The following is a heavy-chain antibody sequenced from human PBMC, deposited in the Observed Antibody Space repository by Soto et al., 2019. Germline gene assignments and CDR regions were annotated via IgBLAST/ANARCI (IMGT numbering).Heavy chain of an antibody. CDR1: GVSISSYY. CDR2: ISYIGST. V-gene: IGHV4-59*01. D-gene: IGHD4-17*01. Sequence: KTSETLSLTCTVSGVSISSYYWSWIRQPPGKGLELIGYISYIGSTNYNPSLKSRVTISVDTSKNQFSLNLNSVTAADTAVYFCSTRSSISGDLVDYWGQGTLVTVSS. J-gene: IGHJ4*02. CDR3: STRSSISGDLVDY.